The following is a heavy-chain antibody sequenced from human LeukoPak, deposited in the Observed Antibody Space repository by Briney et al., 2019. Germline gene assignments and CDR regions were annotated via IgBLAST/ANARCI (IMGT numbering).Heavy chain of an antibody. CDR3: ARIAAAGTVHWFDP. D-gene: IGHD6-13*01. CDR2: INPNSGGT. V-gene: IGHV1-2*02. CDR1: GYTFTGYY. Sequence: ASVKVSCKASGYTFTGYYMHWVRQAPGQALEWMGWINPNSGGTNYAQKFQGRVTMTGDTSISTAYMELSRLRSDDTAVYYCARIAAAGTVHWFDPWGQGTLVTVSS. J-gene: IGHJ5*02.